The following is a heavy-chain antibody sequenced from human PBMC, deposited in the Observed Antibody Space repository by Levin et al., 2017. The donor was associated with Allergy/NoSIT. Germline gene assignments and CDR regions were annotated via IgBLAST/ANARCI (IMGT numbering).Heavy chain of an antibody. Sequence: PGGSLRLSCAASGFAFDNYAMTWVRQAPGKGLQWVSAISGDGVYIYYSDSVRGRFTVSRDNSMNPVYLQMNSLRGEDTAVYYCAKNLVNGIAAYEYWGQGTRVTVSS. CDR2: ISGDGVYI. V-gene: IGHV3-23*01. D-gene: IGHD2-15*01. J-gene: IGHJ4*02. CDR1: GFAFDNYA. CDR3: AKNLVNGIAAYEY.